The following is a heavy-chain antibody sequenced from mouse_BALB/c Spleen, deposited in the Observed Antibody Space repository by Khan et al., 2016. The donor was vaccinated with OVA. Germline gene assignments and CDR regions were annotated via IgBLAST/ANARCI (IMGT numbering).Heavy chain of an antibody. D-gene: IGHD1-1*01. Sequence: QMQLEESGAELAKPGASVKMSCKASGYTFTSYWMHWVKQRPGKGLEWIGYINPSTGYTEYNQKFKDKATLTADKSSSTAYMQLSSLTSEDSAGYYCANHGSSSAWFTYWGQGTLVTVSA. CDR3: ANHGSSSAWFTY. V-gene: IGHV1-7*01. CDR2: INPSTGYT. J-gene: IGHJ3*01. CDR1: GYTFTSYW.